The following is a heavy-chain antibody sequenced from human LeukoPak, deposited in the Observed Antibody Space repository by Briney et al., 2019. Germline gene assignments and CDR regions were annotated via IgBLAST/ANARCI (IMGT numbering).Heavy chain of an antibody. Sequence: GSSVTVSCKPSAGTFSTYAISWVRQAPGQGLEWMGGIIPILGTANYAQKFKGRVTITADEFTGTAYMELSSLRSEDTAVFYCASNTNYYENTGHYVLDSWGQGTLVTVSS. CDR3: ASNTNYYENTGHYVLDS. CDR2: IIPILGTA. D-gene: IGHD3-22*01. J-gene: IGHJ5*01. V-gene: IGHV1-69*01. CDR1: AGTFSTYA.